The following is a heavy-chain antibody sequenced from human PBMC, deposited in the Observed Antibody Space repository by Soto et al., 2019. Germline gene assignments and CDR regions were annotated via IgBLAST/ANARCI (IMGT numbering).Heavy chain of an antibody. CDR1: GFIVSSTH. D-gene: IGHD1-26*01. V-gene: IGHV3-66*01. Sequence: EVQLVESGGGLVQSGGSLRLTCAASGFIVSSTHMNWVRQAPGKGLAWVSLMYSGGSTYYSDSVKGRFTISRDTSKNTLYLQMNSLRAEDTAVYHCAREESSGGIDYWGQGTLVTVSS. J-gene: IGHJ4*02. CDR3: AREESSGGIDY. CDR2: MYSGGST.